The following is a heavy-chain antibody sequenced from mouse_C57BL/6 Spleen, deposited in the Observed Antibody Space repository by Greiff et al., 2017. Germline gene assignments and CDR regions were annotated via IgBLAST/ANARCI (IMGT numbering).Heavy chain of an antibody. CDR2: INPKNGGT. Sequence: EVQLQQSGPELVKPGASVKMSCKASGYTFTDYTMHWVKQSHGKSLEWLGYINPKNGGTRYNQKFKGKATLTVNKSSSTAYMELRSLTSEDSAVYYCASDYGSSRYAMDYWGQGTSVTVSA. CDR3: ASDYGSSRYAMDY. V-gene: IGHV1-22*01. D-gene: IGHD1-1*01. CDR1: GYTFTDYT. J-gene: IGHJ4*01.